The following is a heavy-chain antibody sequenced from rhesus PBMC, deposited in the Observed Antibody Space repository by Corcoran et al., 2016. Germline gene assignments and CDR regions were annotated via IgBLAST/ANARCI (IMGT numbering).Heavy chain of an antibody. J-gene: IGHJ4*01. V-gene: IGHV4S12*01. D-gene: IGHD4-23*01. CDR2: IYSDTETT. CDR1: GVSISSSHW. CDR3: ARDPSNAVDFDY. Sequence: QVQLQESGPGLVKPSETLSLTCAVSGVSISSSHWWNWIRQPPGKGLEWIGGIYSDTETTNYNPSLQSRVTISKDPSQNQFSLKLNSVTAADTAVYYCARDPSNAVDFDYWGQGVLVSVSS.